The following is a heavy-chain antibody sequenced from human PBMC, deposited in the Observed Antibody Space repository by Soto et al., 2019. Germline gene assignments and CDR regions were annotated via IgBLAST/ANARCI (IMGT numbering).Heavy chain of an antibody. J-gene: IGHJ5*02. V-gene: IGHV4-34*01. Sequence: QVQLQQWGAGLLKPSETLSLTCAVYGGSFSGYYWSWIRQPPGKGLEWIGEINHSGSTNYNPSLKSRVTISVDTSKNQFSLKLSSVTAADTAVYYCARGTCSSTSCYFLRWFDPWGQGTLVTVSS. CDR2: INHSGST. CDR3: ARGTCSSTSCYFLRWFDP. D-gene: IGHD2-2*01. CDR1: GGSFSGYY.